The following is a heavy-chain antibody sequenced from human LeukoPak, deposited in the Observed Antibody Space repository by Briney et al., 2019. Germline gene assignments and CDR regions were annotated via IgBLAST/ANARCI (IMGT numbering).Heavy chain of an antibody. D-gene: IGHD6-13*01. J-gene: IGHJ4*02. CDR1: GGSISSSSYY. Sequence: KPSETLSLTCTVSGGSISSSSYYWAWIRQPPGTGLEWIGSIYYSGSTFYSPSLKSRVTLSVDTSKNQFSLKLSSVTAADTAVYFCSRETTSTSWYWGQGTLVTVSS. V-gene: IGHV4-39*01. CDR2: IYYSGST. CDR3: SRETTSTSWY.